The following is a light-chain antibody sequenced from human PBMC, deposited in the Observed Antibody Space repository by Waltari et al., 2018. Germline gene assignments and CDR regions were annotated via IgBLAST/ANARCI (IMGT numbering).Light chain of an antibody. J-gene: IGLJ1*01. CDR2: DVS. V-gene: IGLV2-11*01. CDR1: SSDVGGYNY. Sequence: QSALTQPRSVSGSPGQSVTISCTGTSSDVGGYNYVPWYQQHPGKAPKLMIYDVSKGPSGVPDRFSGSKSGNTASLTISGLQAEDEADYYCCSYAGTYTFYVFGTGTKVTVL. CDR3: CSYAGTYTFYV.